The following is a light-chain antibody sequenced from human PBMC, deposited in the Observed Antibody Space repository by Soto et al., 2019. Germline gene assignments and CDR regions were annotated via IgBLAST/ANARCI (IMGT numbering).Light chain of an antibody. CDR1: SSDVGGYDY. CDR2: DVN. J-gene: IGLJ1*01. CDR3: SAYTTTCTLI. V-gene: IGLV2-14*03. Sequence: QSVLTQPASVSGSPGQSVTISCTGTSSDVGGYDYVSWYQQHPGTAPKLMLYDVNNRPSGVSNRFSGSTSGNTASLIISGLQTEDEADYYCSAYTTTCTLIFGTGTKVTVL.